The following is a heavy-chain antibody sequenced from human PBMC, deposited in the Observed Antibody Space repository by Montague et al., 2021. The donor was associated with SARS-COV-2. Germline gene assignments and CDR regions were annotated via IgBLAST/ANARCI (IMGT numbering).Heavy chain of an antibody. Sequence: SLSLSCAASGFTVSSNYMSWVRQAPGKGLEWVSVIYSGGSTYYADSVKGRFTISRDNSKNTLYLQMNSLRAEDTAVYYCARAGGRYCSGGSCYFGYWGQGTLVTVSS. CDR2: IYSGGST. J-gene: IGHJ4*02. V-gene: IGHV3-53*01. CDR1: GFTVSSNY. D-gene: IGHD2-15*01. CDR3: ARAGGRYCSGGSCYFGY.